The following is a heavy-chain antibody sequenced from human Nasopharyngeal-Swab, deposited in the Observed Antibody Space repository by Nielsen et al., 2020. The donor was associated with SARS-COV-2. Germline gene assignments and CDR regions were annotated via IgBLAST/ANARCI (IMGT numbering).Heavy chain of an antibody. CDR2: INSDGSST. CDR1: GFTFSSYW. D-gene: IGHD4-17*01. J-gene: IGHJ4*02. V-gene: IGHV3-74*01. Sequence: GGSLRLSCAASGFTFSSYWMHWVRQAPGKGLVWFSRINSDGSSTSYADSVEGRFTISRDNAKNTLYLQMNSLRAEDTAVYYCAIISHDYGDFFDYWGQGTLVTVSS. CDR3: AIISHDYGDFFDY.